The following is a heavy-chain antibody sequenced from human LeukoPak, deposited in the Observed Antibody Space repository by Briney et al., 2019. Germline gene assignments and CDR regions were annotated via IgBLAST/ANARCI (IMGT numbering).Heavy chain of an antibody. D-gene: IGHD4-23*01. J-gene: IGHJ3*02. CDR2: IYYSGST. V-gene: IGHV4-39*07. CDR3: ARDHSYGGNSGGAFDI. Sequence: SETLSLTSTVSGGSISSSSYYWGWIRQPPGKGLEWIGSIYYSGSTYYNPSLKSRVTISVDTSKNQFSLKLSSVTAADTAVYYCARDHSYGGNSGGAFDIWGQGTMVTVSS. CDR1: GGSISSSSYY.